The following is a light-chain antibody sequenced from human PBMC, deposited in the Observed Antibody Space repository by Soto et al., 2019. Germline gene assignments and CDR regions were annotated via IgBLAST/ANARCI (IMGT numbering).Light chain of an antibody. Sequence: EVVMTQFPATLSVSPGGRATLSCRASQSVWSNLAWYQQKPGQAPRLLIYGASARTTGIPDRFSGSGSGTDFTLTIRRLDPEDFAVYYCQQYGTSPRTFGQGTKVDIK. CDR2: GAS. CDR3: QQYGTSPRT. V-gene: IGKV3-20*01. CDR1: QSVWSN. J-gene: IGKJ1*01.